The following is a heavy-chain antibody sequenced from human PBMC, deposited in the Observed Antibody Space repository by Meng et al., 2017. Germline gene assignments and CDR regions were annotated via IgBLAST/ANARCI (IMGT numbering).Heavy chain of an antibody. J-gene: IGHJ4*02. V-gene: IGHV3-49*04. CDR1: GFTFGDYA. D-gene: IGHD3-22*01. CDR3: TRDGGNADYYDSSGRF. Sequence: SLKISCTASGFTFGDYAMSWVRQAPGKGLEWVGFIRSKAYGGTTEYAASVKGRFTTSRDDSKSIAYLQMNSLKTEDTAVYYCTRDGGNADYYDSSGRFWGQGTLVTVSS. CDR2: IRSKAYGGTT.